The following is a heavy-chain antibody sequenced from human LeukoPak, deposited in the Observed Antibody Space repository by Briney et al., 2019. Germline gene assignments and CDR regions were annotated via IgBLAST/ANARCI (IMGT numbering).Heavy chain of an antibody. CDR2: IWYDGINK. J-gene: IGHJ4*02. V-gene: IGHV3-33*01. Sequence: AGGSLRLSCAASGFTFNTYAMHWVRQAPGKGLEWVAVIWYDGINKYYADSMKGRFTISRDNSKNTLYLQMNSLRVEDTAVYFCARDVPYYYDSSGYYSPFDCWGQGTLVTVSS. CDR1: GFTFNTYA. D-gene: IGHD3-22*01. CDR3: ARDVPYYYDSSGYYSPFDC.